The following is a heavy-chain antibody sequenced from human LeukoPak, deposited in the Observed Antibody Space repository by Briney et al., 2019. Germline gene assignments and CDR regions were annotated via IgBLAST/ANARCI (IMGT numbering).Heavy chain of an antibody. D-gene: IGHD2-2*01. J-gene: IGHJ4*02. V-gene: IGHV3-7*01. CDR1: GFTFSSYA. CDR2: IKQDGSEK. CDR3: ARDFRVEHIVVVPAAMPANSSSWPLDY. Sequence: PGGSLRLSCAASGFTFSSYAMSWVRQAPGKGLEWVANIKQDGSEKYYVDSVKGRFTISRDNAKNSLYLQMNSLRAEDTAVYYCARDFRVEHIVVVPAAMPANSSSWPLDYWGQGTLVTVSS.